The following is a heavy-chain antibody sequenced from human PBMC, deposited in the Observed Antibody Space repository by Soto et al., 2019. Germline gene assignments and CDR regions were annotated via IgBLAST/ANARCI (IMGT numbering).Heavy chain of an antibody. CDR2: ISSSSSTI. Sequence: QPGGSLRLSCAASGFTFSSYSMNWVRQAPGKGLEWVSYISSSSSTIYYADSVKGRFTISRDNAKNSLYLQMNSLRAEDTAVYYCARSYYYDSSGSLNWFDPWGQGTLVTVSS. CDR1: GFTFSSYS. CDR3: ARSYYYDSSGSLNWFDP. V-gene: IGHV3-48*01. J-gene: IGHJ5*02. D-gene: IGHD3-22*01.